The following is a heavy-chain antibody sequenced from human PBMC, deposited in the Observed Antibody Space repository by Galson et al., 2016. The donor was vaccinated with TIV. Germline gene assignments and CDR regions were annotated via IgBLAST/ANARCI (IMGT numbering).Heavy chain of an antibody. J-gene: IGHJ6*02. CDR1: GLSVSINY. CDR3: ARDRVVDATYYYYYYGMDV. Sequence: SLRLSCAASGLSVSINYMTWVRQAPGKGLEWVSLISVGGNTYYPDSVKGRFTISRDNSKNTLYLQMNSLRVEDTAVYYCARDRVVDATYYYYYYGMDVGGQGTAVTAS. V-gene: IGHV3-66*02. D-gene: IGHD2-15*01. CDR2: ISVGGNT.